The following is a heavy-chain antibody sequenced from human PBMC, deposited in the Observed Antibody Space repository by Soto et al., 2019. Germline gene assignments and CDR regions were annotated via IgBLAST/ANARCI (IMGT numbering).Heavy chain of an antibody. CDR2: VYYSGST. V-gene: IGHV4-31*03. D-gene: IGHD2-21*01. J-gene: IGHJ4*02. CDR3: AKDAVYNDGLWLMDH. CDR1: GDSISSGGYY. Sequence: SETLSLTCTVSGDSISSGGYYWSWIRQLPGKGLEWIGYVYYSGSTDYNSSLKSRITISLDTSKNQFSLKLSSVTAADTAVYYCAKDAVYNDGLWLMDHWGQGTQVTVSS.